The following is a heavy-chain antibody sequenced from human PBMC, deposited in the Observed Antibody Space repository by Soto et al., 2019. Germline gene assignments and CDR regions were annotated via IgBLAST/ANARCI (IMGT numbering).Heavy chain of an antibody. D-gene: IGHD2-2*03. V-gene: IGHV1-69*01. Sequence: QVQLVQSGAEVKKPGSSVKVSCKASGGTFSSYAISWVRQAPGQGLEWMGGIIPIFGTANYAQKFQGRVTITADESTSTAYMELSSLRSEDTAVYYCARDGYCSSTSCPRGTDASDIWGQGTMVTVSS. J-gene: IGHJ3*02. CDR3: ARDGYCSSTSCPRGTDASDI. CDR2: IIPIFGTA. CDR1: GGTFSSYA.